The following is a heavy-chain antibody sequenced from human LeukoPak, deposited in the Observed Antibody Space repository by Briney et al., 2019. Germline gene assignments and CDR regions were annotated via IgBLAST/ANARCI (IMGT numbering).Heavy chain of an antibody. CDR1: GYSFTSYW. Sequence: GESLQISCKGSGYSFTSYWIGWVRQMPGKGLEWMGIIYPGDSDTRYSPSFQGQVTISADKSISTAYLQWSSLKASDTAMYYCARTNYYDSSGYWPGDYWGQGTLVTVSS. V-gene: IGHV5-51*01. CDR2: IYPGDSDT. J-gene: IGHJ4*02. CDR3: ARTNYYDSSGYWPGDY. D-gene: IGHD3-22*01.